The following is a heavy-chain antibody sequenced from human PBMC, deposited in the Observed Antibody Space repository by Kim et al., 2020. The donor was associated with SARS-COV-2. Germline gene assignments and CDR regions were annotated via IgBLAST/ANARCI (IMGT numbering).Heavy chain of an antibody. CDR3: AKGISITIFGVVIDSDAFDI. Sequence: GGSLRLSCAASGFTFSSYAMSWVRQAPEKGLEWVSAISGSGGSTYYADSVKGRFTISRDNSKNTLYLQMNSLRAEDTAVYYCAKGISITIFGVVIDSDAFDIWGQGTMVTVSS. D-gene: IGHD3-3*01. J-gene: IGHJ3*02. CDR2: ISGSGGST. V-gene: IGHV3-23*01. CDR1: GFTFSSYA.